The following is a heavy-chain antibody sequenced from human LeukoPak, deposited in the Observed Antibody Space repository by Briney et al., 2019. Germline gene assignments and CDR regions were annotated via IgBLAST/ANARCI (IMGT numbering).Heavy chain of an antibody. CDR2: IYSGENT. CDR1: GITVSANY. D-gene: IGHD4-17*01. J-gene: IGHJ6*02. CDR3: ARAPPTVTKHGMDV. Sequence: GGSLRLSCAASGITVSANYMSWVRQAPGKGLEWVSVIYSGENTYYADSVKGRFTISRDNSKNTLYLQMNSLRAEDTAVYYCARAPPTVTKHGMDVWGQGTTVTVS. V-gene: IGHV3-53*01.